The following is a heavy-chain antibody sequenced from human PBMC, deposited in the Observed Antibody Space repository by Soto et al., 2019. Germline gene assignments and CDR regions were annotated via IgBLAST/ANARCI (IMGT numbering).Heavy chain of an antibody. Sequence: QVQLVQSGAEEKKPGSSVKVSCKASGDTFSRYAITWVRQAPGQGLEWMGGIIPLFGKANYAQKFQGRVTFTADESTSTAYMELSSLRSDDTAIYYCARLGSRLGEDFDYWGQGTLVAISA. V-gene: IGHV1-69*01. CDR1: GDTFSRYA. J-gene: IGHJ4*02. CDR3: ARLGSRLGEDFDY. CDR2: IIPLFGKA. D-gene: IGHD3-16*01.